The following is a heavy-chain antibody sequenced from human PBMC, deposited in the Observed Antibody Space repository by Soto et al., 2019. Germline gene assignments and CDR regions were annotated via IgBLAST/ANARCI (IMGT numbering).Heavy chain of an antibody. CDR2: ISGSGGNT. J-gene: IGHJ6*02. CDR3: AKGLRRLLRTQYYYGLDV. V-gene: IGHV3-23*01. Sequence: PGGSLRLSCAASGFSFSSYAMHWVRQAPGKGLEWVSSISGSGGNTNYADSVKGRFTVSRDNSKRTLSLQMNSLTEEDTAIYYCAKGLRRLLRTQYYYGLDVWGRGTTVTVSS. CDR1: GFSFSSYA. D-gene: IGHD3-16*01.